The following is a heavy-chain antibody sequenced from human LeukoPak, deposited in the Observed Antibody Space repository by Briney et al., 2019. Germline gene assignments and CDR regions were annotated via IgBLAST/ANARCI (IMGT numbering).Heavy chain of an antibody. V-gene: IGHV3-23*01. CDR2: ITAGGDST. Sequence: GGSLRLSCASSGFTFNKYAMTWVRRAPGKGLEWVSSITAGGDSTYCADSVKGRFTISRDNSKNTLYLQMSSLRAEDTAVYYCARDYPTSGIVTIFDYWGQGSLVTVSS. D-gene: IGHD1-1*01. CDR3: ARDYPTSGIVTIFDY. CDR1: GFTFNKYA. J-gene: IGHJ4*02.